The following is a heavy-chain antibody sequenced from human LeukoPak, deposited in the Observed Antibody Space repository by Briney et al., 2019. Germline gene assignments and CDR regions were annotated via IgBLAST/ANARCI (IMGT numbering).Heavy chain of an antibody. CDR2: TVPSSSEI. V-gene: IGHV3-48*02. J-gene: IGHJ4*02. CDR1: GFTFSYYS. D-gene: IGHD4-17*01. CDR3: VRDHDYALDY. Sequence: PGGSLRLSCAASGFTFSYYSMNWVRQARGRGLEWVSYTVPSSSEIYYVDSVKGRFTISRDNAKNSLYLQMNSLRDEDTAVYYCVRDHDYALDYWGQGTLVTVSS.